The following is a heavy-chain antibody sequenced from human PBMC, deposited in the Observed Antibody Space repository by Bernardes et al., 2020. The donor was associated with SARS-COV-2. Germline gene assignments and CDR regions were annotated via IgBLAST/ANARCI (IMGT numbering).Heavy chain of an antibody. CDR3: SSSQWYNSPIDY. Sequence: SETLSLTCNVSGDSIISHYWSWIRQSPEQGLEWIGFIYHSGSTNYNPSLRGRVTLSIDTSKDQFSLRLTSVAAADTAVYYCSSSQWYNSPIDYWGQGILVTVST. J-gene: IGHJ4*02. V-gene: IGHV4-59*11. CDR1: GDSIISHY. D-gene: IGHD6-13*01. CDR2: IYHSGST.